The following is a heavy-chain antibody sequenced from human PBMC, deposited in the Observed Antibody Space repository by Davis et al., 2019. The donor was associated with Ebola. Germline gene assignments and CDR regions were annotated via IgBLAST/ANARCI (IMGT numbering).Heavy chain of an antibody. CDR3: ARQGVVVVAATYWFDP. CDR1: GYTFTNYW. V-gene: IGHV5-10-1*01. Sequence: GESLKISCNVSGYTFTNYWIDWVRQMPGKGLEWMGRIDPSDSYTNYSPSFQGHVTISADKSISTAYLQWSSLKASDTAMYYCARQGVVVVAATYWFDPWGQGTLVTVSS. D-gene: IGHD2-15*01. J-gene: IGHJ5*02. CDR2: IDPSDSYT.